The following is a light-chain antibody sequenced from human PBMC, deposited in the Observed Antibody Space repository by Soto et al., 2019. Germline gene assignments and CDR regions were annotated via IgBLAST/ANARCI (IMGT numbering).Light chain of an antibody. V-gene: IGLV2-8*01. CDR2: EVT. CDR3: SSYADSNSYV. Sequence: QSALTQPPSASGSPGQSVTISCTGTSSDVGGYNYVYWYQQHPGKAPKLMIYEVTKRPSGVPDRFSGSKSGNTASLTVSGLQAEAVADYYCSSYADSNSYVFGTGTQLTVL. CDR1: SSDVGGYNY. J-gene: IGLJ1*01.